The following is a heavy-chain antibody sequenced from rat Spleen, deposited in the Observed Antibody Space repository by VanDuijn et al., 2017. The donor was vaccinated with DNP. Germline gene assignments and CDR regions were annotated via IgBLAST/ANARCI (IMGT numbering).Heavy chain of an antibody. D-gene: IGHD1-6*01. V-gene: IGHV5-7*01. J-gene: IGHJ3*01. CDR1: GFTFSDYY. CDR2: ISYDGSST. CDR3: ASLWTLAY. Sequence: EVLLVESDGGLVQPGRSLKLSCAVSGFTFSDYYMAWVRQAPTKGLEWVATISYDGSSTYYRDSVKGRFTISRDNAKSTLYLQMDSLRSEDTATYYCASLWTLAYWGQGTLVTVSS.